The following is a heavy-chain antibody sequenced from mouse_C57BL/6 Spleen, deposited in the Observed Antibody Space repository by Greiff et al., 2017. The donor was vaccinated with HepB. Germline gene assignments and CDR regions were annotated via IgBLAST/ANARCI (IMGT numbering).Heavy chain of an antibody. CDR1: GYSITSGYY. V-gene: IGHV3-6*01. CDR2: ISYDGSN. Sequence: EVKLQESGPGLVKPSQSLSLTCSVTGYSITSGYYWNWIRQFPGNKLEWMGYISYDGSNNYNPSLKNRISITRDTSKNQFFLKLNSVTTEDTATYYCARDYSNQAWFAYWGQGTLVTVSA. CDR3: ARDYSNQAWFAY. J-gene: IGHJ3*01. D-gene: IGHD2-5*01.